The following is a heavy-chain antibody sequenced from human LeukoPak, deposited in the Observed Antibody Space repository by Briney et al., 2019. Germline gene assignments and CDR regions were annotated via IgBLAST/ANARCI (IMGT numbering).Heavy chain of an antibody. CDR3: ARMTTVTNYYYYGMDV. D-gene: IGHD4-17*01. V-gene: IGHV4-31*03. CDR2: IYYSGST. CDR1: GGSISSGSYY. Sequence: PSQTLSLTCTVSGGSISSGSYYWSWIRQHPGKGLEWIGYIYYSGSTYYNPSLKSRVTISVDTSKNQFSLKLSSVTAADTAVYYCARMTTVTNYYYYGMDVWGQGTTVTVSS. J-gene: IGHJ6*02.